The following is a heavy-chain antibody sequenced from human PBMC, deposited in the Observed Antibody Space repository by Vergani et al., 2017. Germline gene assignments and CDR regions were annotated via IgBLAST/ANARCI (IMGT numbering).Heavy chain of an antibody. D-gene: IGHD3-16*01. V-gene: IGHV3-30*02. CDR3: AKHFMCWGIDY. Sequence: QVQLVESGGGVVQRGGSLRLSCAKSGVTSRNNDMQWIRQGPCKGLEFGALIQFDGSNQYYADSVKGRFTLSRDFSKNTLCLQMNSLRTDDTATYYCAKHFMCWGIDYWGQGTQVIVSS. CDR1: GVTSRNND. J-gene: IGHJ4*02. CDR2: IQFDGSNQ.